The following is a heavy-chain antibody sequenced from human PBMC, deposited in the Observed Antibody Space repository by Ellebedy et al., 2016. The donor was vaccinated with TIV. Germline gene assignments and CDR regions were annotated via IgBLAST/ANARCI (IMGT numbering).Heavy chain of an antibody. V-gene: IGHV4-39*07. CDR3: ARDNYGDYPYFDY. CDR2: IYYSGST. D-gene: IGHD4-17*01. CDR1: GGSISSSSYY. Sequence: MPSETLSLTCTVSGGSISSSSYYWGWIRQPPGKGLEWIGSIYYSGSTNYNPSLKSRVTISVDTSKNQFSLKLSSVTAADTAVYYCARDNYGDYPYFDYWGQGTLVTVSS. J-gene: IGHJ4*02.